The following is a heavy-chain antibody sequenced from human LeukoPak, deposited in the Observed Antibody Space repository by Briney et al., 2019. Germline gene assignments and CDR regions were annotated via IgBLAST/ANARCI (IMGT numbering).Heavy chain of an antibody. V-gene: IGHV4-59*01. CDR3: ARDIGGRYYFHY. CDR1: GGSISTYY. J-gene: IGHJ4*02. Sequence: SETLSLTCTVSGGSISTYYWSWIEQTPGKGLEWIGYVDYSGSTKYSPSLKSRVTMSVDTSKNQFSLKLSSVTAADTAVYYCARDIGGRYYFHYWGQGTLVTVSS. D-gene: IGHD3-10*01. CDR2: VDYSGST.